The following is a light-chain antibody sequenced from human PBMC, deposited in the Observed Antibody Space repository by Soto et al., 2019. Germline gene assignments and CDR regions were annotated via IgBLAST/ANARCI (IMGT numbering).Light chain of an antibody. CDR3: QQRSNWPPYT. CDR1: QSVSSY. Sequence: PTTLSLSPGERATLSCRASQSVSSYLAWYQQKPGQAPRLLIYDASNRATGIPARFSGSGSGTDFTLTISSLEPEDFAVYYCQQRSNWPPYTFGQGTKLEIK. J-gene: IGKJ2*01. CDR2: DAS. V-gene: IGKV3-11*01.